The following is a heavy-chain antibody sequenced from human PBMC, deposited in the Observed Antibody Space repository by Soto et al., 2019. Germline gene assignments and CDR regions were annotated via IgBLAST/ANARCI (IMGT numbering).Heavy chain of an antibody. D-gene: IGHD3-22*01. V-gene: IGHV3-23*01. Sequence: EVQLLESGGGLVQPGGSLRLSCAASGFTFSSYAMSWVRQAPGKGLEWVSAISGSGGSTYFADSVKGRFTISRDNSKNTLYLQMNSLRAEDTAVYYCATSRWDDSSGYKPVWGQGSLVTVSS. CDR1: GFTFSSYA. CDR2: ISGSGGST. J-gene: IGHJ4*02. CDR3: ATSRWDDSSGYKPV.